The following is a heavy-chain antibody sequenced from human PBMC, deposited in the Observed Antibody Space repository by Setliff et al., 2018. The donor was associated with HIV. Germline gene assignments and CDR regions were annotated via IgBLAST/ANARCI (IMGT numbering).Heavy chain of an antibody. D-gene: IGHD3-10*01. CDR3: ARDLFYYGPGNWAGAFDI. Sequence: SETLSLTCTVSGDSISSYYWNWIRQPPGKGLEWIGYMYDSGSANYNPSLKSRVTISVDTAKNQVSLKLSSVTAADTAVYYCARDLFYYGPGNWAGAFDIWGQGTMVTVSS. J-gene: IGHJ3*02. V-gene: IGHV4-59*01. CDR2: MYDSGSA. CDR1: GDSISSYY.